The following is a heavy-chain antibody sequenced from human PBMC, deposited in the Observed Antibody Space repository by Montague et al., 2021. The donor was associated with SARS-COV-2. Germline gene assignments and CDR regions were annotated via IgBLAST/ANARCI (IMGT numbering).Heavy chain of an antibody. CDR3: ARGSGWMGNAFDI. D-gene: IGHD6-19*01. Sequence: SETLSLTCTVSGCSISSYYWSWIRQPPGKGLEWIGYIYYSGSTNYNPSLKSRVTISVDTSKNQFSLKLSSVTAADTAVYYCARGSGWMGNAFDIWGQGTMVTVSS. CDR2: IYYSGST. V-gene: IGHV4-59*01. J-gene: IGHJ3*02. CDR1: GCSISSYY.